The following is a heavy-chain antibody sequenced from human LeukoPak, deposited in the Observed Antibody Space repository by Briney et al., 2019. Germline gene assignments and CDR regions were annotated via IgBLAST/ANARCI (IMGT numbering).Heavy chain of an antibody. CDR2: ISGTSTYT. J-gene: IGHJ4*02. CDR3: AKDFVTMVRGVSSYFDY. Sequence: PGGSLRLSCAASGFTFSSYATSWIRQAPGKGLEWVSYISGTSTYTNYADSVKGRFTISRDNAKNSLYLQMNSLRAEDTAVYYCAKDFVTMVRGVSSYFDYWGQGTLVTVSS. V-gene: IGHV3-11*05. CDR1: GFTFSSYA. D-gene: IGHD3-10*01.